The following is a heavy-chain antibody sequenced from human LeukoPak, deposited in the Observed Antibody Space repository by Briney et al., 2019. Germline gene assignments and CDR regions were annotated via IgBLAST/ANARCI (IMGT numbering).Heavy chain of an antibody. CDR2: IWYDGSNK. J-gene: IGHJ4*02. CDR1: GFTFSSYG. V-gene: IGHV3-33*01. CDR3: ARDDWLQLLYFDY. Sequence: GGTLRLSCAASGFTFSSYGMHWVRQAPGKGLEWVAVIWYDGSNKYYADSVKGRFTISRDNSKNTLYLQMNSLRAEETAVYYCARDDWLQLLYFDYWGQGTLVTVSS. D-gene: IGHD5-24*01.